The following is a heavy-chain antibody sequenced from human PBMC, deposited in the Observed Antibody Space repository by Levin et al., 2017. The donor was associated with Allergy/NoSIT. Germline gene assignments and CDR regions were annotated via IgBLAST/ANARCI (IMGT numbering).Heavy chain of an antibody. D-gene: IGHD5-18*01. CDR3: AKVRARIQLWRDGFDY. V-gene: IGHV3-9*01. CDR1: GFTFDDYA. J-gene: IGHJ4*02. CDR2: ISWNSGSI. Sequence: AGGSLRLSCAASGFTFDDYAMHWVRQAPGKGLEWVSGISWNSGSIGYADSVKGRFTISRDNAKNSLYLQMNSLRAEDTALYYCAKVRARIQLWRDGFDYWGQGTLVTVSS.